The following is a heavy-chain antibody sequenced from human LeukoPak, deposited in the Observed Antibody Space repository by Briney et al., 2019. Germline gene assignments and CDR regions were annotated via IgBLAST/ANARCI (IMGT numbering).Heavy chain of an antibody. J-gene: IGHJ3*02. CDR3: ARGGTNRAFDI. CDR1: GGSINSYY. D-gene: IGHD2-8*01. CDR2: IYYTGST. Sequence: PSETLSLTCTVSGGSINSYYWSWIRQPPGKGLEWIGYIYYTGSTNYNPSLKSRVTISVDTSKNQFSLKLSSVTAADTAVYYCARGGTNRAFDIWGHGTMVTVSS. V-gene: IGHV4-59*01.